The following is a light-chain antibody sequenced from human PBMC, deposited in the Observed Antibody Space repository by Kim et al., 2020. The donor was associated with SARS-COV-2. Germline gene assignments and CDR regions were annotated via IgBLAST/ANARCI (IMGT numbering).Light chain of an antibody. V-gene: IGLV3-19*01. CDR1: SLRSFY. Sequence: ALGQTVTITCQGDSLRSFYGNWFQQKPGQAPVLLIYDKVNRPSGIPERFSASASGNTVSLTIIGAQAEDEADYFCESRDGSGDFVVFGGGTQLTVL. CDR2: DKV. J-gene: IGLJ7*01. CDR3: ESRDGSGDFVV.